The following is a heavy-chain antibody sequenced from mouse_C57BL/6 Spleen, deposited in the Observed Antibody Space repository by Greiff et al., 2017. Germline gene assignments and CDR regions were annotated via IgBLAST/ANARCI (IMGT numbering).Heavy chain of an antibody. V-gene: IGHV1-61*01. CDR1: GYTFTSYW. CDR2: IYPSDSET. J-gene: IGHJ1*03. Sequence: VQLQQPGAELVRPGSSVKLSCKASGYTFTSYWMDWVKQRPGQGLEWIGNIYPSDSETHYNQKFKDKATLTVDKSSSTAYMQLSSLTSEDSAVYYCARECMVTTGNFDVWGTGTTVTVSS. CDR3: ARECMVTTGNFDV. D-gene: IGHD2-2*01.